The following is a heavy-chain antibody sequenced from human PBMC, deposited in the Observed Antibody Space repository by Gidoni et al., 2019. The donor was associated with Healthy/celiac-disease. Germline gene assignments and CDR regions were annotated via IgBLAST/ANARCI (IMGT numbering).Heavy chain of an antibody. J-gene: IGHJ4*02. CDR1: GFTFSSYD. V-gene: IGHV3-13*01. CDR3: TRGMVQGEFDY. D-gene: IGHD3-10*01. CDR2: SGTAGDT. Sequence: EVQLVESGGGLVQPGGSLRLSCAASGFTFSSYDMHWVRQATGKGLEWVSASGTAGDTYYPGSVKGRFTISRENAKNSLYLQMNSLRAGDTAVYYCTRGMVQGEFDYWGQGTLVTVSS.